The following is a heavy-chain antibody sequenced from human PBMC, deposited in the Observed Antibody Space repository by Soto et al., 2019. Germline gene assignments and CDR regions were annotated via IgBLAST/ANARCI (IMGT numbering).Heavy chain of an antibody. J-gene: IGHJ6*02. CDR3: ARGRVNLKITMIVAVRRSCGMDV. D-gene: IGHD3-22*01. CDR1: GGSFSGYY. Sequence: SETLSLTCAVYGGSFSGYYCSWIRQPPGKGLEWIGEINHSGSTNYNPSLKSRVTISVDTSKNQFSLKPSSVTAADTAVYYCARGRVNLKITMIVAVRRSCGMDVWGQGTTVTVSS. CDR2: INHSGST. V-gene: IGHV4-34*01.